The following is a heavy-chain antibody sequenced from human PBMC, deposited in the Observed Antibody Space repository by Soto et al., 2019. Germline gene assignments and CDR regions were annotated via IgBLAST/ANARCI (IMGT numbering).Heavy chain of an antibody. V-gene: IGHV3-23*01. CDR2: ISASGGST. D-gene: IGHD6-13*01. J-gene: IGHJ4*02. CDR1: GFTFSSYA. CDR3: ALFGQQLIGTKLRDC. Sequence: EVQLLESGGDLVQPGGSLRLSCAASGFTFSSYAMSWVRQAPGKGLEWVSGISASGGSTYYVDSVKGRFTISRDNSKNTLYLQRNSLRADDTAVYYCALFGQQLIGTKLRDCWGQGTLVAVSS.